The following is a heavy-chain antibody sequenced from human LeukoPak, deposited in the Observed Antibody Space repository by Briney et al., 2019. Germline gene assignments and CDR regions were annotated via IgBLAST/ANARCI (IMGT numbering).Heavy chain of an antibody. CDR1: GGSISSSNYY. CDR2: IYSSGST. CDR3: ARHDVVTPYFDS. Sequence: PSETLSLTCTVSGGSISSSNYYWGWLRQPPGKGLEWFGSIYSSGSTYYNPSLKSRVTMSVDTSKNQFSLNLSSVTAADTGLYYCARHDVVTPYFDSWGKGTLVTVSS. V-gene: IGHV4-39*01. J-gene: IGHJ4*02. D-gene: IGHD4-23*01.